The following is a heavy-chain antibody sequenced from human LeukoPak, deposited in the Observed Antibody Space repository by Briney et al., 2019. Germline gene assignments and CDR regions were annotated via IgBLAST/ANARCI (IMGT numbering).Heavy chain of an antibody. CDR1: GGSISSGGYY. V-gene: IGHV4-30-2*01. CDR2: IYHSGST. D-gene: IGHD6-13*01. Sequence: SQTLSLTCTVSGGSISSGGYYWSWIRQPPGTGLEWIGYIYHSGSTYYNPSLKSRVTISVDRSKNQFSLKLSSVTAADTAVYYCARDRAAAHLGDWFDPWGQGTLVTVSS. J-gene: IGHJ5*02. CDR3: ARDRAAAHLGDWFDP.